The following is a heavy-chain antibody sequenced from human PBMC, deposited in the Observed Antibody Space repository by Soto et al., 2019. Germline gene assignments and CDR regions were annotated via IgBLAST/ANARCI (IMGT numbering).Heavy chain of an antibody. CDR3: ARVGGYCSSTSCYRWFDP. CDR2: ISAYNGNT. J-gene: IGHJ5*02. CDR1: GYTFTTYD. D-gene: IGHD2-2*01. Sequence: QFPLVQSGAEVKKPGASVKVSCKASGYTFTTYDISWVRQAPGQGLEWMGWISAYNGNTNYAQKLQGRVTMTTDTSTSTAYMELRSLRSDDTAVYYCARVGGYCSSTSCYRWFDPWGQGTLVTVSS. V-gene: IGHV1-18*04.